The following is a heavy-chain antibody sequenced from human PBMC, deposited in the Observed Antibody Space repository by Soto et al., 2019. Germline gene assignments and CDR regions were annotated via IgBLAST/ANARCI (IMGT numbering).Heavy chain of an antibody. CDR3: ARDRITTRGDAFDL. CDR1: GGTFSTYI. J-gene: IGHJ3*01. D-gene: IGHD3-3*01. Sequence: QVQLVQSGAEVGKPGSSVKVSCKAPGGTFSTYIISWVRQAPGQGLEWMGRIIPIPDITNYAQKFQGRVTVPADRSTSTAYMELTSLKSEDTAVYYCARDRITTRGDAFDLWGQGTMVTVSS. CDR2: IIPIPDIT. V-gene: IGHV1-69*08.